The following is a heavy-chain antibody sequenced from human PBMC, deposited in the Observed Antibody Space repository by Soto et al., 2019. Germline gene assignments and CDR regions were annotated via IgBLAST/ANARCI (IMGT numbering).Heavy chain of an antibody. CDR3: ARHYYDSIFYPAPYPHCMDV. J-gene: IGHJ6*02. CDR2: IFYSGTT. D-gene: IGHD3-22*01. V-gene: IGHV4-39*01. Sequence: PSKTVALTCTVSGDSISSSGYYWGWIRQSPRKGLEWIGTIFYSGTTYYNPSLESRITISQDTSNNQFSLKLTSVTAADTAVYYCARHYYDSIFYPAPYPHCMDVSCQGTSVTLS. CDR1: GDSISSSGYY.